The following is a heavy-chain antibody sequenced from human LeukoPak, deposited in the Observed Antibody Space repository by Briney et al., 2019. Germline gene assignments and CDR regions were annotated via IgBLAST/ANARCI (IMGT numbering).Heavy chain of an antibody. CDR3: ARDVLSENWFDP. J-gene: IGHJ5*02. Sequence: SETLSLTCTVSGGSISSSSYYWGWIRHPPGKGLEWIGSIYYSGSTYYNPSLKSRVTISVDTSKNQFSLKLSSVTAADTAVYYCARDVLSENWFDPWGQGTLVTVSS. CDR1: GGSISSSSYY. CDR2: IYYSGST. D-gene: IGHD2-15*01. V-gene: IGHV4-39*07.